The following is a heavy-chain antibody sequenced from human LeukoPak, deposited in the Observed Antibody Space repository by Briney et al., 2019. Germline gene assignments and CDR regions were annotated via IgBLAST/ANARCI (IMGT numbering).Heavy chain of an antibody. CDR2: GHYTGST. D-gene: IGHD3-10*01. CDR3: ARWGEHSALRVHAFDV. Sequence: SETLSLTCTVSGDSINSYYWNWIRRPPGKGLEWIGYGHYTGSTYKNPSLNSRVAFSVDTSKNQFSLKLSSVTAADTAVYYCARWGEHSALRVHAFDVWGQGTMVTVSS. V-gene: IGHV4-59*01. J-gene: IGHJ3*01. CDR1: GDSINSYY.